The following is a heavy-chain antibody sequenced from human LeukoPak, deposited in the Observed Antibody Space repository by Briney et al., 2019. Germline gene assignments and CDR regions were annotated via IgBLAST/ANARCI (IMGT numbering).Heavy chain of an antibody. Sequence: GGSLRLSCAASGFTFSGSAMHWVGQASGKGLEWVGRIRSKANSYSTAYAASVKGRFTISRDDSKNTAYLQMNSLKTEDTAVYYCTRPSSGYSYGFDIWGQGTMVTVSS. CDR2: IRSKANSYST. CDR1: GFTFSGSA. J-gene: IGHJ3*02. D-gene: IGHD5-18*01. V-gene: IGHV3-73*01. CDR3: TRPSSGYSYGFDI.